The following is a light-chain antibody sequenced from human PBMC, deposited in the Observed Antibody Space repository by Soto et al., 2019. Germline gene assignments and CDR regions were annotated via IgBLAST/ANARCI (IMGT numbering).Light chain of an antibody. CDR2: DSS. J-gene: IGKJ5*01. Sequence: IVLTQSPDSLAVSLGERATITCRASQSLNSWLAWYQQKPGRAPKLLIYDSSSLESGVPSRFSGSGSGTEFRLTISTMQPDDFATYYCQQYDSFSVTFGQGTRLEIK. V-gene: IGKV1-5*01. CDR3: QQYDSFSVT. CDR1: QSLNSW.